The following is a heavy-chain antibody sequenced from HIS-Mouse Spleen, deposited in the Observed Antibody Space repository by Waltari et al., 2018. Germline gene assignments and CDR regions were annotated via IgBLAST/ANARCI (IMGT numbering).Heavy chain of an antibody. CDR1: GFTFSSYG. D-gene: IGHD6-13*01. CDR3: AREIPYSSSWYDWYFDL. CDR2: IWYDGSNK. J-gene: IGHJ2*01. Sequence: QVQLVESGGGVVQPGRSLRLSCAASGFTFSSYGMPWVRQAPGKGLEWVAVIWYDGSNKYYADSVKGRFTISRDNSKNTLYLQMNSLRAEDTAVYYCAREIPYSSSWYDWYFDLWGRGTLVTVSS. V-gene: IGHV3-33*01.